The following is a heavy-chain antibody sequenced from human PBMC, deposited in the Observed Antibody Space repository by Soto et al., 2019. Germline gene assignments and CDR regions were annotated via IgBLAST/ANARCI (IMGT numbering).Heavy chain of an antibody. CDR2: MNPNSGNT. J-gene: IGHJ5*02. V-gene: IGHV1-8*01. CDR1: GYTFTSYD. Sequence: ASVKVSCKASGYTFTSYDINWVRQATGQGLEWMGWMNPNSGNTGYAQKFQGRVTMTRNTSISTAYMELSSLRSEDTAVYYCARGRGPAPPYNWFAPWGQGTLVTVPP. D-gene: IGHD2-2*01. CDR3: ARGRGPAPPYNWFAP.